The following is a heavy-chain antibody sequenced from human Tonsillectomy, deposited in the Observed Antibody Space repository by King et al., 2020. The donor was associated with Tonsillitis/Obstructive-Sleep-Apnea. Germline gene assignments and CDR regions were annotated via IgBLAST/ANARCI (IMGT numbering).Heavy chain of an antibody. J-gene: IGHJ4*02. V-gene: IGHV1-46*01. D-gene: IGHD3-22*01. CDR3: ARDFFDTSGSFDY. Sequence: VQLVESGAEVKKPGASVKVSCKASGYTFTIYYIHWVRQAPGQGLEWMGIINPRGGSTSYAQKFQGRVTMTRDTSTSKVYMELSSLRSDDTAVYYCARDFFDTSGSFDYWGQGTLVTVSS. CDR2: INPRGGST. CDR1: GYTFTIYY.